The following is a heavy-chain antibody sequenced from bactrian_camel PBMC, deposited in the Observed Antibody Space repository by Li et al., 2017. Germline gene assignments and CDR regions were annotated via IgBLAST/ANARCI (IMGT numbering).Heavy chain of an antibody. CDR2: IDSDGSP. V-gene: IGHV3S9*01. J-gene: IGHJ4*01. CDR1: GYAFSTYC. D-gene: IGHD5*01. CDR3: APDSSPQMGCY. Sequence: HVQLVESGGGSVQAGGSLRLSCAVSGYAFSTYCMAWFRQAPGKAREGVATIDSDGSPNYANSVRGRFSISKDNAKTTAWLQMNNLKLDGTAMYYCAPDSSPQMGCYWTRGTQVTVS.